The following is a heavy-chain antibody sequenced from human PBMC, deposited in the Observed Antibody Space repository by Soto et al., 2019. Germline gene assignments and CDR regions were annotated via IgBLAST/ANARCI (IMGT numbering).Heavy chain of an antibody. V-gene: IGHV3-30-3*01. CDR2: ISYDGSNK. CDR1: GFTFSSYA. J-gene: IGHJ3*02. Sequence: QVQLVESGGGVVQPGRSLRLSCAASGFTFSSYAMHWVRQAPGKGLEWVAVISYDGSNKYYADSVKGRFTISRDNSKNMLYLQMNSLRAEDTAVYYCARDSRVRGRVLDIWGQGTMVTVSS. D-gene: IGHD3-10*01. CDR3: ARDSRVRGRVLDI.